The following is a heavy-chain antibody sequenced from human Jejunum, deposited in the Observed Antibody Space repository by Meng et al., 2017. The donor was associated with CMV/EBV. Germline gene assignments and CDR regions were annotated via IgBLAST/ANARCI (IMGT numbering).Heavy chain of an antibody. D-gene: IGHD1-14*01. V-gene: IGHV1-8*01. J-gene: IGHJ4*02. CDR3: ARSGIFFDY. Sequence: SCKASGYTFTSYDINWVRQAAGQGLEWMGWTNPRSGNTGSAQKFQGRLTMTMNTSIGTAYMELSSLRSEDTAVYYCARSGIFFDYWGQGALVTVSS. CDR1: GYTFTSYD. CDR2: TNPRSGNT.